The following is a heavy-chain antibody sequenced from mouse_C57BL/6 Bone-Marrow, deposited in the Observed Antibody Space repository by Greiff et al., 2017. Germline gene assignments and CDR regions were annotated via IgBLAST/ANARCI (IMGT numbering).Heavy chain of an antibody. CDR2: IYPRDGST. J-gene: IGHJ1*03. D-gene: IGHD1-1*01. CDR1: GYTFTSYD. CDR3: ERLECGGSSGDWYFDV. Sequence: VQLQESGPELVKPGASVKLSCKASGYTFTSYDINWVKQRPGQGLEWIGWIYPRDGSTKYNEKFKGKATLTVDTSSSTAYMERHSLTSEESAVYFCERLECGGSSGDWYFDVWGTGTTVTVSS. V-gene: IGHV1-85*01.